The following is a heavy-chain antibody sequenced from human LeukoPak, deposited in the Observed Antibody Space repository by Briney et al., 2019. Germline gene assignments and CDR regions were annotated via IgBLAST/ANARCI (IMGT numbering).Heavy chain of an antibody. CDR3: AVEYSSSSPVY. CDR2: ISYDGSNK. CDR1: GFTFSSYG. Sequence: GGSLRLSCAASGFTFSSYGMHWVRQAPGKGLEWVAVISYDGSNKYYADSVKGRFTISRDNSKNTLYLQMSSLRAEDTAVYYCAVEYSSSSPVYWGQGTLVTVSS. J-gene: IGHJ4*02. V-gene: IGHV3-30*03. D-gene: IGHD6-6*01.